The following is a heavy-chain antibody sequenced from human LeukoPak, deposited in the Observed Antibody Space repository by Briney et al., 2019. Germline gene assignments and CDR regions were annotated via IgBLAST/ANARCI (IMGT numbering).Heavy chain of an antibody. V-gene: IGHV4-61*02. CDR2: IYTSGST. J-gene: IGHJ3*02. D-gene: IGHD1-26*01. CDR1: GGSISSGSYY. CDR3: ARVQVLWELAAIFAFDI. Sequence: SETLSLTCTVSGGSISSGSYYWSWIRQPAGKGLEWIGRIYTSGSTNYNPSLKSRVTISLDTSKNQFSLNLSSVTAADTAVYYCARVQVLWELAAIFAFDIWGQGTMVTVSS.